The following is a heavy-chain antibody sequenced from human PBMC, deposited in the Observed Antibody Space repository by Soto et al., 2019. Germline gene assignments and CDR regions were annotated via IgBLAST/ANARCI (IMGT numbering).Heavy chain of an antibody. CDR2: ISTYKSDT. D-gene: IGHD2-15*01. Sequence: ASVKVSCKASGYAFTSYGMSWVRQAPGQGLEWIGWISTYKSDTNSAPRLQGRITMTTDTPTSTAHMELRSLTSDDTAVYYCVRDERESCSGGNCFYFDLWGQGTLVTVSS. CDR3: VRDERESCSGGNCFYFDL. V-gene: IGHV1-18*04. CDR1: GYAFTSYG. J-gene: IGHJ4*02.